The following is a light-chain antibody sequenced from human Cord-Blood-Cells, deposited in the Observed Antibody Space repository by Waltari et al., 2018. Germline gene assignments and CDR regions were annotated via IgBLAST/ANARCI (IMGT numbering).Light chain of an antibody. J-gene: IGLJ3*02. CDR1: SSDVGGYNY. Sequence: QSALTQPASVSGSPGQSITIPCTGTSSDVGGYNYVSWYHQHPGKAPKLMLYDVSNRPSGVANRFSGSKSGNTASLTISGLQAEDEADYYCSSYTSSSTWVFGGGTKLTVL. V-gene: IGLV2-14*03. CDR2: DVS. CDR3: SSYTSSSTWV.